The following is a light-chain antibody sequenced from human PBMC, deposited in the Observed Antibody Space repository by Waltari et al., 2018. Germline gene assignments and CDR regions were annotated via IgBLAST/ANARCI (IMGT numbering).Light chain of an antibody. CDR3: HSRNGRNNEVV. CDR1: GLRTSY. V-gene: IGLV3-19*01. CDR2: GKE. J-gene: IGLJ3*02. Sequence: SSELTQGPAVSVALGPTVKLTCQGDGLRTSYARWYQLKPGQAPVLVLFGKEKRPSGIPDRFSGYSSGTTSSLTITGAQAEDEADYYCHSRNGRNNEVVFGGGTKLTVL.